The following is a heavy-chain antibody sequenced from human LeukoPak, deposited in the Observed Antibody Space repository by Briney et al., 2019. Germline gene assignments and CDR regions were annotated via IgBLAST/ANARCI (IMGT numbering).Heavy chain of an antibody. V-gene: IGHV1-69*04. CDR1: GGTFSSYA. D-gene: IGHD2-2*01. CDR2: IIPILGIA. Sequence: SVKVSCKASGGTFSSYAISWVRQAPGQGLEWMGRIIPILGIANYAQKFQGRVTITADKSTSTAYMELSSLRSEDTAVYYCARGEPRGGYCSSTSCHFPDYWGQGTLVTVSS. CDR3: ARGEPRGGYCSSTSCHFPDY. J-gene: IGHJ4*02.